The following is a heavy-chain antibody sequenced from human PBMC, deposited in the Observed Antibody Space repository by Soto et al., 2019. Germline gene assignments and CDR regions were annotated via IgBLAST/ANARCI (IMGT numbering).Heavy chain of an antibody. CDR2: IRDGRA. D-gene: IGHD4-17*01. CDR1: GFPFRSSA. Sequence: GGSLRLSCAASGFPFRSSAMGWVRQTPGRGLEWVSGIRDGRAYYADFAKGRFTISRDDSPNTLYLQMDSLRADDTALYFCAKDGFNVRPGHYSFDNWGQGALVTVS. J-gene: IGHJ4*02. CDR3: AKDGFNVRPGHYSFDN. V-gene: IGHV3-23*01.